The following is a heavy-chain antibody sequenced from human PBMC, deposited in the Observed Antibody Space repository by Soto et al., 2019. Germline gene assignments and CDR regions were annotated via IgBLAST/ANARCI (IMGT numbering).Heavy chain of an antibody. V-gene: IGHV4-39*01. Sequence: QLQLQESGPGLVKPSETLSLTCTVSGDSISSGSAYWGWVRQPPGKGLEWIGSFYYSGNTHYNPSLKSRATISVDTSKNQFSLKLSSVPATDRAVYSCARHLGPTGPSDWGQGPLVTVSS. CDR2: FYYSGNT. CDR1: GDSISSGSAY. D-gene: IGHD1-26*01. J-gene: IGHJ4*02. CDR3: ARHLGPTGPSD.